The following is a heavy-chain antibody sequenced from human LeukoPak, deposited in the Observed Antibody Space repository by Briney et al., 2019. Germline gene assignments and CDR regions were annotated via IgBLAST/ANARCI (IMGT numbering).Heavy chain of an antibody. J-gene: IGHJ4*02. V-gene: IGHV3-7*01. CDR3: AREAAAGQFDY. D-gene: IGHD6-13*01. CDR1: GFTFSSYW. CDR2: IKQDGSEK. Sequence: GGSLRLSCAASGFTFSSYWMSWVRQAPGKGLEWVANIKQDGSEKYYVDSVKGRFTISRDNAKNSLYLQMNSQRAEDTAVYYCAREAAAGQFDYWGQGTLVTVSS.